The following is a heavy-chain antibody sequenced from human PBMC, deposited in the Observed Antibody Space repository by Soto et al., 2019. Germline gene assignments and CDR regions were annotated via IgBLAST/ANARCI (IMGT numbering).Heavy chain of an antibody. CDR3: AREATVRAFDI. J-gene: IGHJ3*02. D-gene: IGHD4-17*01. CDR1: GYNFINYG. V-gene: IGHV1-18*01. CDR2: IRVHNGNT. Sequence: QVHLVQSGVEVKKPGASVKVSCKASGYNFINYGITWVRQAPGQGLEWMGWIRVHNGNTNYAQNLQGRVTMTTDTSTSTAYMELRSLRSDDTAVYYCAREATVRAFDIWGQGTMVTVSS.